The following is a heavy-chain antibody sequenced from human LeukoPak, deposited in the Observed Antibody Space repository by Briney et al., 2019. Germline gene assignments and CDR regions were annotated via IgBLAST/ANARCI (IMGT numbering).Heavy chain of an antibody. D-gene: IGHD6-13*01. CDR3: ARGGYSSSWYGSWSDY. J-gene: IGHJ4*02. Sequence: GGSLRLSCAASGFTVSSNYMSWVRQAPGKGLEWVSVIYSGGSTCYADSVKGRFTISRDNSKNTLYLQMNSLRAEDTAVYYCARGGYSSSWYGSWSDYWGQGTLVTVSS. CDR2: IYSGGST. CDR1: GFTVSSNY. V-gene: IGHV3-53*01.